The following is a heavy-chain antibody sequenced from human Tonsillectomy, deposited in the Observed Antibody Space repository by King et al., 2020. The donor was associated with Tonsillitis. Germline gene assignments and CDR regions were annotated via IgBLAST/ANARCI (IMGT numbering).Heavy chain of an antibody. CDR3: TRVEGVGVRGYY. D-gene: IGHD3-10*01. Sequence: VQLVESGGGLVQPGRSLRLSCTASGFTFGDYAMSWVRQAPGKGLGWGGFIRSKAYGGTTEYAASVKGRFTISKDDSNSIAYLQMNSLKTEDTAVYYCTRVEGVGVRGYYWGQGTLVTVSS. CDR1: GFTFGDYA. J-gene: IGHJ4*02. V-gene: IGHV3-49*04. CDR2: IRSKAYGGTT.